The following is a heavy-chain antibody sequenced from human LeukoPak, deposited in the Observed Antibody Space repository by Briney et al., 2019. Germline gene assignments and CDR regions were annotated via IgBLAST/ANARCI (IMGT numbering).Heavy chain of an antibody. CDR1: GGSISSSSYY. V-gene: IGHV4-39*02. D-gene: IGHD1-14*01. CDR2: GYFSGST. Sequence: SQTLSLTCTVSGGSISSSSYYWAWIRQPPGKGLEWVGSGYFSGSTYYNPSLKSRGTISVDASKNQFSLKLSSVTAADTAVYYCAREGEAGSKYDTFDIWGQGTMVTVSS. J-gene: IGHJ3*02. CDR3: AREGEAGSKYDTFDI.